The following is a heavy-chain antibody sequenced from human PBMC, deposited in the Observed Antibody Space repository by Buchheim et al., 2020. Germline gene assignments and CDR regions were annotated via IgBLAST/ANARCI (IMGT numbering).Heavy chain of an antibody. CDR2: ISNSRNTI. V-gene: IGHV3-48*02. D-gene: IGHD3-22*01. Sequence: EMQLVESGGGLVQPGGSLRVSCEVSGFIFSSYWMSWFRQVPGKGLEWVSFISNSRNTIYYADSVKGRFIISRDNAKNSLYLQMNSLRHEDTAVYYCARDYYDSNGYRPYYFDSWGQGTL. J-gene: IGHJ4*02. CDR3: ARDYYDSNGYRPYYFDS. CDR1: GFIFSSYW.